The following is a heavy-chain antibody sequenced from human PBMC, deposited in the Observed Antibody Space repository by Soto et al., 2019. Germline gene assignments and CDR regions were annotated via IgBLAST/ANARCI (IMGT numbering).Heavy chain of an antibody. J-gene: IGHJ4*02. V-gene: IGHV3-30-3*01. CDR2: ISYDGSNK. CDR3: ASVYLDDS. Sequence: PGGSLRLSCAASGFTFSSYAMHWVRQAPGKGLEWVAVISYDGSNKYYADSVKGRFTISRDNSKNTLYLQMNSLRAEDTAVYYCASVYLDDSRGQGTLVTVSS. CDR1: GFTFSSYA.